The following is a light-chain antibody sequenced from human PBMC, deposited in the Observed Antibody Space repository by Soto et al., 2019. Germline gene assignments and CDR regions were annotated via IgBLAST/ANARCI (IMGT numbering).Light chain of an antibody. CDR2: RSN. CDR1: SSNIGTNY. Sequence: QSVLTQPPSASGTPGQRVTISCSGSSSNIGTNYVYWYQQLPGTAPKLLIYRSNQRPSVVPDRFSGYKSGTSASLAISGLRSDDEADFYCVAWDDSLSGVVFGGGTKLTVL. V-gene: IGLV1-47*01. J-gene: IGLJ2*01. CDR3: VAWDDSLSGVV.